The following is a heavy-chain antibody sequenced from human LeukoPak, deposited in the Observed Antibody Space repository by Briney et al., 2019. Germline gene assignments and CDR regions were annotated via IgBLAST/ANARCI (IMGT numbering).Heavy chain of an antibody. V-gene: IGHV1-69*13. CDR1: GGTFSSYA. Sequence: ASVKVSCTASGGTFSSYAISWVRQAPGQGLEWMGGIIPIFGTANYTQKFRGRVTITADEPTSTDYMELSSLRSEDTAVYYCASGSDIVVVPAAMRNVDIVATFDYWGQGTLVTVSS. CDR2: IIPIFGTA. J-gene: IGHJ4*02. CDR3: ASGSDIVVVPAAMRNVDIVATFDY. D-gene: IGHD2-2*01.